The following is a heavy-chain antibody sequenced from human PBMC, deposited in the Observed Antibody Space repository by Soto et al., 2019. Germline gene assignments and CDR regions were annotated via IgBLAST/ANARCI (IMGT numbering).Heavy chain of an antibody. Sequence: PAGSLRLSGSASGFTFKNYGMHWVRQAPGKGLEWVAVISYDGSNKYYADSVKGRFTISRDNAKNSLYLQMHSLRAEDTAVYYCARFSNSGYDFDYWGQGTLVTVSS. J-gene: IGHJ4*02. CDR1: GFTFKNYG. CDR2: ISYDGSNK. CDR3: ARFSNSGYDFDY. V-gene: IGHV3-30*03. D-gene: IGHD5-12*01.